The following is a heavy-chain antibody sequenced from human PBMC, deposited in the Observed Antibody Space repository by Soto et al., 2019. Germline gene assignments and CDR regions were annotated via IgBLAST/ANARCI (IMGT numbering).Heavy chain of an antibody. D-gene: IGHD3-22*01. J-gene: IGHJ1*01. V-gene: IGHV1-46*01. Sequence: QVELVQSGAEVKKPGASVKVSCKASGYIFTNFYMHWVRQAPGQGLEWMGIINPSGGSADYEQKLQVRVSMTRDTSTCTVYMELSSLRSEATAVDYCASGSGDSSGYYSAQYFQHWGQGTLVTVSS. CDR2: INPSGGSA. CDR1: GYIFTNFY. CDR3: ASGSGDSSGYYSAQYFQH.